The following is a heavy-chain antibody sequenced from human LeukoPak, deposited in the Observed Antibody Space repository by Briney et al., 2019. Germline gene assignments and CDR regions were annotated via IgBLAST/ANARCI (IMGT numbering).Heavy chain of an antibody. Sequence: ASVKVSCKASGYTFTNYGISWVRQAPGQGLEWMGWISAYNGNTNSAQKLQGRVTMTTDTSTNTAYMELRSLRSDDTAVYYCARGTKFKYGSSWYGNLDSWGQGTLVTGSS. CDR2: ISAYNGNT. CDR1: GYTFTNYG. J-gene: IGHJ4*02. V-gene: IGHV1-18*01. D-gene: IGHD6-13*01. CDR3: ARGTKFKYGSSWYGNLDS.